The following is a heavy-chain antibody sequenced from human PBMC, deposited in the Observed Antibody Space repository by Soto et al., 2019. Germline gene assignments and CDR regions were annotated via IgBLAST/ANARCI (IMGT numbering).Heavy chain of an antibody. Sequence: APGKGLEYVSTINTNGGSTYYADSVKGRFAISRDNSKNTLYLQMSSLRAEDTAVYYCVKESLGYCSGGSCYRGAFDIWGQGTMVTVSS. V-gene: IGHV3-64D*08. D-gene: IGHD2-15*01. J-gene: IGHJ3*02. CDR2: INTNGGST. CDR3: VKESLGYCSGGSCYRGAFDI.